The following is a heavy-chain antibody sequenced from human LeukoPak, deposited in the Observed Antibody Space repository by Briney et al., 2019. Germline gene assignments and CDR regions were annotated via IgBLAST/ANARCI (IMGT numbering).Heavy chain of an antibody. D-gene: IGHD6-19*01. CDR3: VKEQSSGWCRVADY. Sequence: GRSLRLSCAASGFTVTTAGMHWVRQAPGKGLEWVAVITYDGSEIHYGDSVKGRFTISRDSFKNTLHLQMNSLRVEDTALYYCVKEQSSGWCRVADYWGQGTLVSVST. V-gene: IGHV3-30*18. CDR1: GFTVTTAG. CDR2: ITYDGSEI. J-gene: IGHJ4*02.